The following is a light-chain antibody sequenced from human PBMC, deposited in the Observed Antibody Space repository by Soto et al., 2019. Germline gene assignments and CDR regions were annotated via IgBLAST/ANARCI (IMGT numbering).Light chain of an antibody. V-gene: IGKV1-5*01. CDR3: QEYNSYSGT. Sequence: EIHLSQSPSTLCASVGDRVTSTYRASQSLGIWLAWHQPRPGKAPKLLSYDASTLKSGVTSRFSGSGSGTKFTLTISSLQPDDFATYYCQEYNSYSGTFGQGTKVDIK. CDR2: DAS. CDR1: QSLGIW. J-gene: IGKJ1*01.